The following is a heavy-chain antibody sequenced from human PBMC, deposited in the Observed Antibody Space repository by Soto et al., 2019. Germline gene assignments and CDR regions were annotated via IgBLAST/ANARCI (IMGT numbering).Heavy chain of an antibody. V-gene: IGHV3-30*04. Sequence: GGSLRLSCAASGFTFSSYAMHWVRQAPGKGLEWVAVISYDGSNKYYADSVKGRFTISRDNSKNTLYLQMNSLRAEDTAVYCGARDRGAYSGGYFDYWGQGTLVTVSS. CDR3: ARDRGAYSGGYFDY. CDR2: ISYDGSNK. CDR1: GFTFSSYA. D-gene: IGHD1-26*01. J-gene: IGHJ4*02.